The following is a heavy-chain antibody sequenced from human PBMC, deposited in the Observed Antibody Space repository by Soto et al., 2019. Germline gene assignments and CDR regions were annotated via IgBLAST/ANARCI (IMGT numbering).Heavy chain of an antibody. Sequence: QVQLVQSGAEVKKPGSSVKVSCKASGGTFSSYAISWVRQAPGQGLEWMGGIIPIFGTANYAQKFQGRVMITADKDTSTAYRELSSLRSEDTAVYYCATEGGGGSYQRAFDLWGQGTMVTVSS. D-gene: IGHD1-26*01. CDR1: GGTFSSYA. CDR2: IIPIFGTA. CDR3: ATEGGGGSYQRAFDL. J-gene: IGHJ3*01. V-gene: IGHV1-69*14.